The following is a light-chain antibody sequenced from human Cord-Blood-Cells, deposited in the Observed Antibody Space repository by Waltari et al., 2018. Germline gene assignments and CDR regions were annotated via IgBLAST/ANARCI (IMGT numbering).Light chain of an antibody. Sequence: DIQMTQSPSSLSASVGDRVTITCRASQSISSYLNWYQQKPGKAPKLLIYAASSLQIGFPSRFSGSGSVTDFTLTISSLQPEDFVTYYCQQIYSTLYTFGHGTKLEIK. J-gene: IGKJ2*01. CDR1: QSISSY. V-gene: IGKV1-39*01. CDR2: AAS. CDR3: QQIYSTLYT.